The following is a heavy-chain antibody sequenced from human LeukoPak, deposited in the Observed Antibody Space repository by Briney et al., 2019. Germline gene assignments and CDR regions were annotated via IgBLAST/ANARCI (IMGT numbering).Heavy chain of an antibody. J-gene: IGHJ3*02. Sequence: SQTLSLTCSVSGVSVSDGRYYWTWIRQHPGKGLEWIGYKYYSGSAKYNPSLKSRLTTSIDTSKNQFSLHLSSVTAADTATYYCATPYCSTISCLDVFNMWGQGTRVTVSS. CDR3: ATPYCSTISCLDVFNM. CDR1: GVSVSDGRYY. CDR2: KYYSGSA. V-gene: IGHV4-31*03. D-gene: IGHD2-2*01.